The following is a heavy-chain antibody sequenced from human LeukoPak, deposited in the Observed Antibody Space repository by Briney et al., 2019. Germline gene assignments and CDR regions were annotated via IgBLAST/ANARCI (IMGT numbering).Heavy chain of an antibody. J-gene: IGHJ3*02. CDR3: ARVQGYYDSSGYPREAFDI. V-gene: IGHV3-21*01. CDR2: ISSSSSYI. D-gene: IGHD3-22*01. CDR1: GFTFSSYS. Sequence: QPGGSLRLSCAASGFTFSSYSMNWVRQAPGKGLEWVSSISSSSSYIYYADSVKGRFTISRDNAKNSLYLQMNSLRAEDTAVYYCARVQGYYDSSGYPREAFDIWGQGTMVTVSS.